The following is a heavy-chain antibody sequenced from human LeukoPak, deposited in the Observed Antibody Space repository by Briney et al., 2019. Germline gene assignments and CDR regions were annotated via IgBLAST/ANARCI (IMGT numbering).Heavy chain of an antibody. V-gene: IGHV1-18*01. Sequence: ASVKVSCKASGYTFTSYGISWVRQAPGQGLEWMGWISAYNGNTNYAQKLQGRVTMTTDTSTSTAYMELRSLRSDDTAVYYCARDYDHGDYVGDYYGMDVWGQGTTVTVSS. CDR3: ARDYDHGDYVGDYYGMDV. CDR2: ISAYNGNT. CDR1: GYTFTSYG. J-gene: IGHJ6*02. D-gene: IGHD4-17*01.